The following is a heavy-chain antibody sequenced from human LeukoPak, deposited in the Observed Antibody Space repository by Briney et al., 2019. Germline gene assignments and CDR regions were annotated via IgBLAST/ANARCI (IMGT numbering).Heavy chain of an antibody. CDR1: GFTFSSYE. CDR2: INSDGSST. CDR3: ARVSSDYYDSSGYYPDY. V-gene: IGHV3-74*01. Sequence: GGSLRLSCAASGFTFSSYEMHWVRQAPGKGLVWVSRINSDGSSTSYADSVKGRFTISRDNAKNTLYLQMNSLRAEDTAVYYCARVSSDYYDSSGYYPDYWGQGTLVTVSS. J-gene: IGHJ4*02. D-gene: IGHD3-22*01.